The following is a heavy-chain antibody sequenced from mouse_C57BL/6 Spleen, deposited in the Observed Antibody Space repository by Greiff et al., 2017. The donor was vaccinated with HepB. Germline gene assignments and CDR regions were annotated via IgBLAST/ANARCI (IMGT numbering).Heavy chain of an antibody. CDR1: GYTFTSYW. Sequence: QVQLQQSGAELVKPGASVKLSCKASGYTFTSYWMHWVKQRPGQGLEWIGMIHPNSGSTNYNEKFKSKATLTVDKSSSTAYIQLSSLPSEDSAVYYFAISNYYGSSYYFDYWGQGTTLTVSS. D-gene: IGHD1-1*01. J-gene: IGHJ2*01. CDR2: IHPNSGST. CDR3: AISNYYGSSYYFDY. V-gene: IGHV1-64*01.